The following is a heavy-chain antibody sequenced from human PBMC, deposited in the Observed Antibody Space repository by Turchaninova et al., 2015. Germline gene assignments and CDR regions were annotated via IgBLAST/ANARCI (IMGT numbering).Heavy chain of an antibody. CDR1: GKPFSMCS. D-gene: IGHD3-10*01. CDR3: AILQGATTLYGMDV. CDR2: ISGSGVSK. J-gene: IGHJ6*02. Sequence: EVQLLESGGGLVHPGGSRGCPVSVSGKPFSMCSVGGVPQVPGKGREWVSAISGSGVSKYYADPVKGRFTISRDNFKNTLYLQMNSLRAEDTAVYYCAILQGATTLYGMDVWGQGTTVIVSS. V-gene: IGHV3-23*01.